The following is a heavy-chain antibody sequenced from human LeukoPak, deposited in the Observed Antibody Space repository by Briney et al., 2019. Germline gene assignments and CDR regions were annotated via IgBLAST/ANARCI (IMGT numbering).Heavy chain of an antibody. Sequence: GASVKVSCKASGYTFTSYGISWVRQAPGQGLEWMGWISAYNGNTNYAQKLQGRVTMTTDTSTSTAYMELRSLRSDDTAVYYCARALRYFDWLLFADGYFDYWGQGTLVTVSS. V-gene: IGHV1-18*01. D-gene: IGHD3-9*01. CDR2: ISAYNGNT. CDR1: GYTFTSYG. J-gene: IGHJ4*02. CDR3: ARALRYFDWLLFADGYFDY.